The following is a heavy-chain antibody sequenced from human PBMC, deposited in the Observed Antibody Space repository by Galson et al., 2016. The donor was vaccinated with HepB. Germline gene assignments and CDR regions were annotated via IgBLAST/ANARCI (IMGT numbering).Heavy chain of an antibody. D-gene: IGHD2-15*01. J-gene: IGHJ3*02. Sequence: SLRLSCAASGFTFSSYGMHWVRQAPGQGLEWVALIWYDGSNKYYADSVKGRFTISRDNSKNTLYLQMNSLRAEDTAVYYCARPMGPLPSDSFGIWGQGTLVTVSS. CDR2: IWYDGSNK. CDR3: ARPMGPLPSDSFGI. V-gene: IGHV3-33*01. CDR1: GFTFSSYG.